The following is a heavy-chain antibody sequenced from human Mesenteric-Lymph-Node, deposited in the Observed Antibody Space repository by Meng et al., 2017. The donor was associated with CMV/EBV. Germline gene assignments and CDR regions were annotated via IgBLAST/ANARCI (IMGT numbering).Heavy chain of an antibody. Sequence: GGSLRLSCAASGFTFSAYDMGWARQAPGTGLEWVSTVCPRGLGISYADSVKGRFTISSDNSRNALYLQMDSLTVADTAIYYCAKTPSGTTFDYWGQGTLVTVSS. J-gene: IGHJ4*02. V-gene: IGHV3-23*01. CDR2: VCPRGLGI. CDR3: AKTPSGTTFDY. D-gene: IGHD1-1*01. CDR1: GFTFSAYD.